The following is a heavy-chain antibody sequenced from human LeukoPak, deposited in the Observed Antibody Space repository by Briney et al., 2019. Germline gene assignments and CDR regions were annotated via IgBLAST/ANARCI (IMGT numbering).Heavy chain of an antibody. Sequence: SVKVSCKASGGTFSSYDISWVRQAPGQGLEWMGGIMPMFGKTNYAQKFQGRVTITADESTSTAYMELSSLRSEDTAVYYCAISNSGYYDSSGYSQDYWGQGTLVTVSS. CDR2: IMPMFGKT. V-gene: IGHV1-69*13. CDR1: GGTFSSYD. CDR3: AISNSGYYDSSGYSQDY. J-gene: IGHJ4*02. D-gene: IGHD3-22*01.